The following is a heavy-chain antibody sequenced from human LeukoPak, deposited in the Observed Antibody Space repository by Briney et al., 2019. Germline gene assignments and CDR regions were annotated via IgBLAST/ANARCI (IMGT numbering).Heavy chain of an antibody. Sequence: SETLSLTCTVSGGSISSSSYYWGWIRQPPGKGLEWIGSIYYSGSTYYNPPLKSRVTISVDTSKNQFSLKLSSVTAADTAVYYCARRGAQWFGELPTHWGQGTLVTVSS. D-gene: IGHD3-10*01. J-gene: IGHJ4*02. CDR2: IYYSGST. CDR3: ARRGAQWFGELPTH. V-gene: IGHV4-39*01. CDR1: GGSISSSSYY.